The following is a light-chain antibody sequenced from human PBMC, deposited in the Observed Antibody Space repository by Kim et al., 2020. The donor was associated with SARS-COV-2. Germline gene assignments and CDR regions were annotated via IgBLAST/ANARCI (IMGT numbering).Light chain of an antibody. V-gene: IGLV2-14*03. Sequence: QSALTQPASVSGSPGQSITISCTATNSAVGDYKYVSWYQQHPGKAPKFIIYDVTNRPSGVSSRFSGSKSGNTASLTISGLQAEDEADYYCCSHTTSGRLVFGGGTQLTVL. CDR2: DVT. CDR3: CSHTTSGRLV. CDR1: NSAVGDYKY. J-gene: IGLJ2*01.